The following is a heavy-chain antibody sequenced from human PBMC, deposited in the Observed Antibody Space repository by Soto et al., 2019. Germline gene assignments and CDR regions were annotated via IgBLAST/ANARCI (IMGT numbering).Heavy chain of an antibody. Sequence: SETLSLTCTVSGGSINSSSYYWGWIRQPPGKGLEWIGSIYYSGSTYYNPSLKSRVTISVDTSKNQFSLKLSSVTAADTAVYYCARHVGSGSYLDYWGQGTLVTVSS. J-gene: IGHJ4*02. V-gene: IGHV4-39*01. CDR1: GGSINSSSYY. D-gene: IGHD3-10*01. CDR3: ARHVGSGSYLDY. CDR2: IYYSGST.